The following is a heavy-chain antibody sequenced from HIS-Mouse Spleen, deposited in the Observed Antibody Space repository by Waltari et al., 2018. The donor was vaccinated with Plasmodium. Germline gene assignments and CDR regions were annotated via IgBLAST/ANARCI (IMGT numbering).Heavy chain of an antibody. CDR2: ISYDGSNK. Sequence: QVQLVESGGGVVQPGRSLSLSCAACGFTFSSYGMHWVRQAPGKGLEWVAVISYDGSNKYYADSVKGRFTISRDNSKNTLYLQMNSLRAEDTAVYYCAKDRRSSSWYVDYWGQGTLVTVSS. V-gene: IGHV3-30*18. CDR3: AKDRRSSSWYVDY. D-gene: IGHD6-13*01. J-gene: IGHJ4*02. CDR1: GFTFSSYG.